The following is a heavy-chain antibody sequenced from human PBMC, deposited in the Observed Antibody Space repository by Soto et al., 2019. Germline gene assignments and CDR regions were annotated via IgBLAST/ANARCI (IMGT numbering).Heavy chain of an antibody. CDR1: RFTFSSYA. D-gene: IGHD3-9*01. CDR2: IRGDGGST. CDR3: AKVWDYDILTGYYTEAFDI. V-gene: IGHV3-23*01. J-gene: IGHJ3*02. Sequence: EVQLLESGGGLVQPGGSLRVSCAASRFTFSSYAMSWVRQAPGKGLEWVSGIRGDGGSTYYADSVKGRFTISRDNSNNTLSLQMNSLRAEDTAVYYCAKVWDYDILTGYYTEAFDIWGQGTRVTVSS.